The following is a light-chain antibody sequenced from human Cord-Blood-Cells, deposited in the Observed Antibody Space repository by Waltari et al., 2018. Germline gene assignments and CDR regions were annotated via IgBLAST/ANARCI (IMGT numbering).Light chain of an antibody. CDR1: SSDVGGYNY. V-gene: IGLV2-11*01. CDR3: CLYAGSFNYV. CDR2: DVS. Sequence: QSALTQPRSVSGSPGQSVTISCTGTSSDVGGYNYVSWYQQHPGKAPKLMIYDVSKRPSGVPDRFSGSKSGNTASLTISGLQAEDEADYYCCLYAGSFNYVFGTGTKVTVL. J-gene: IGLJ1*01.